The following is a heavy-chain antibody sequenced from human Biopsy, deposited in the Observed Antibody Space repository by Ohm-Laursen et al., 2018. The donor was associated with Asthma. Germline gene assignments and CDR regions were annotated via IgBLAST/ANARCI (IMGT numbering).Heavy chain of an antibody. CDR3: AKESRRDGYNRRNYYFDY. J-gene: IGHJ4*02. CDR2: ISGSGGST. D-gene: IGHD5-24*01. V-gene: IGHV3-23*01. Sequence: GSLRLSCTASGFTFSSYAMSWVRQPPGKGLEWVSAISGSGGSTYYADSVKGRFTISRDNSKNTLHLQMNSLRAEDTAVYYCAKESRRDGYNRRNYYFDYWGQGTLVTVSS. CDR1: GFTFSSYA.